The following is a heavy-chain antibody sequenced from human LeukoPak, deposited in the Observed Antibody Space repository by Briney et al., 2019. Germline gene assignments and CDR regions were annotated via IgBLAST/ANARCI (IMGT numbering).Heavy chain of an antibody. J-gene: IGHJ5*02. CDR1: GGSISSYY. CDR3: ARQYSGSYLNWFDP. D-gene: IGHD1-26*01. CDR2: IYYSGST. V-gene: IGHV4-59*05. Sequence: TSETLSLTCTVSGGSISSYYWSWIRQPPGKGLEWIGSIYYSGSTYYNPSLKSRVTISVDTSKNQFSLKLSSVTAADTAVYYCARQYSGSYLNWFDPWGQGTLVTVSS.